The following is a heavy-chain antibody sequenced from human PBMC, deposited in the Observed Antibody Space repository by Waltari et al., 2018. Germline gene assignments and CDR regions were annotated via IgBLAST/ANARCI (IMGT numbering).Heavy chain of an antibody. D-gene: IGHD7-27*01. CDR2: INLDGSET. CDR3: AKDLGIGWYFDL. Sequence: EVQLVESGGGLVQPGGSLRLSCAASGFTFSKYWMTWVRQAPGKGLEWVANINLDGSETYYADSVKGRFTISRDNSKNTLYLQMNSLRAEDTAMYYCAKDLGIGWYFDLWGRGTLVTVSS. CDR1: GFTFSKYW. J-gene: IGHJ2*01. V-gene: IGHV3-7*01.